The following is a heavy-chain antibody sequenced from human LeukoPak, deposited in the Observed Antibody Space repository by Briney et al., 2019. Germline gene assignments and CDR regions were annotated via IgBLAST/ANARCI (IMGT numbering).Heavy chain of an antibody. Sequence: PGGSLRLSCAASGFTFSNYWMSWVRQAPGKGLEWVASIKQDGSEKYYVDSVKGRFTISRDNAKNSLYLRINSLRAEDTAVYYCARDRSSGWYLTPGFDPWGQGTLVTVSS. V-gene: IGHV3-7*04. D-gene: IGHD6-19*01. CDR1: GFTFSNYW. CDR2: IKQDGSEK. J-gene: IGHJ5*02. CDR3: ARDRSSGWYLTPGFDP.